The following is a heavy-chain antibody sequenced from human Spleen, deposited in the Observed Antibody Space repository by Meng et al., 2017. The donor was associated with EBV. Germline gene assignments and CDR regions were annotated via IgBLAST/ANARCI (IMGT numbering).Heavy chain of an antibody. CDR2: INHSGST. CDR3: ARGETKDDYGDVNWFDP. V-gene: IGHV4-34*01. J-gene: IGHJ5*02. CDR1: GCSFSGVY. Sequence: QVRPLQSGEELLTPPETLHRPCVVYGCSFSGVYWSGSRQPPGKGLEWIGEINHSGSTNYNPSLKSRVTISVDTSKNQFSLKLSSVTAADKAVYYCARGETKDDYGDVNWFDPWGQGTLVTVSS. D-gene: IGHD4-17*01.